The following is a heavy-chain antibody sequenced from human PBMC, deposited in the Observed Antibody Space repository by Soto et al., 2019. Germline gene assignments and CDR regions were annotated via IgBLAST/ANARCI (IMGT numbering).Heavy chain of an antibody. J-gene: IGHJ4*02. D-gene: IGHD6-13*01. Sequence: EVQLVESGGGLVKPGGSLRLSCAASGFTFSSYSMNWVRQAPGKGLEWVSSISSSSSYIYYADSVKGRFTISRDNAKNSLYLQMNSLRAEDTAVYYCASGVYSSSWYYFDYWGQGTLVTVSS. CDR2: ISSSSSYI. V-gene: IGHV3-21*01. CDR3: ASGVYSSSWYYFDY. CDR1: GFTFSSYS.